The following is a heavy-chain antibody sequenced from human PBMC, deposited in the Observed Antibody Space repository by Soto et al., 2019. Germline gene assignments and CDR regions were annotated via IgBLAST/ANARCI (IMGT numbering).Heavy chain of an antibody. CDR1: GGSISSGDYY. CDR2: IDYSGST. CDR3: ARADYYDSSGYFL. Sequence: QVQLQESGPGLVKPSQTLSLTCTVSGGSISSGDYYWGWIRQPPGKGLEWIGYIDYSGSTYDNPSLQSRVTISVDTSKNQFSLKLSSVTAADTAVYYCARADYYDSSGYFLWGQGTLVTVSS. D-gene: IGHD3-22*01. J-gene: IGHJ4*02. V-gene: IGHV4-30-4*01.